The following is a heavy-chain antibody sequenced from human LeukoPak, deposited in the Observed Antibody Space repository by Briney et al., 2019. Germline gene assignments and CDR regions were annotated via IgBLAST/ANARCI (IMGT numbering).Heavy chain of an antibody. J-gene: IGHJ4*02. CDR1: GGSISGYY. CDR3: ARVTAAGGGFDY. CDR2: IYFSGST. D-gene: IGHD6-13*01. Sequence: SETLSLTCTVSGGSISGYYWSWLRQPPGQGLECIGHIYFSGSTNYNPSLKSRVTISVDTSKNQFSLRLSSVSAADTAVYYCARVTAAGGGFDYWGQGTLVTVSS. V-gene: IGHV4-59*01.